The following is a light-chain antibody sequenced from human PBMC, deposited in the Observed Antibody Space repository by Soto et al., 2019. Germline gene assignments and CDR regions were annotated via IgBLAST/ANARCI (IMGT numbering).Light chain of an antibody. V-gene: IGLV2-11*01. J-gene: IGLJ3*02. CDR2: EVS. CDR1: SSDVGAYNH. Sequence: QSALPQPRSGSGSPGQSVTISCTGTSSDVGAYNHVSWYQQHPGKVPKLIINEVSERPSGVPDRFSGSKSGNTASLTISGLQAEDEAEYYCCSHAGSYSWVFGGGTKLTAL. CDR3: CSHAGSYSWV.